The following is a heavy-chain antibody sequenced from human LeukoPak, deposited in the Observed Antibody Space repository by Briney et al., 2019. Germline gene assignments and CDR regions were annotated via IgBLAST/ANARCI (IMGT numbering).Heavy chain of an antibody. J-gene: IGHJ4*02. V-gene: IGHV3-53*01. CDR3: ARDGGYGDYAFDY. D-gene: IGHD4-17*01. Sequence: GGSLRLSCAASGFTVSSDYMSWVRQAPGKGLEWVSVIYSGGSTYYADSVKGRFTISRDSSKNTLYLQMNSLRAEDTAVYYCARDGGYGDYAFDYWGQGTLVTVSS. CDR1: GFTVSSDY. CDR2: IYSGGST.